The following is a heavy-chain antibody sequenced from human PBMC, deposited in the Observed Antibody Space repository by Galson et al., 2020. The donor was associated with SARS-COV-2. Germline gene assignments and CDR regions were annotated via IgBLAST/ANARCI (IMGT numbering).Heavy chain of an antibody. J-gene: IGHJ3*02. V-gene: IGHV4-61*01. CDR1: GGSVSSGSYY. Sequence: SETLSLTCTVSGGSVSSGSYYWSWIRQPPGKGLEWIGYIYYSGSTNYNPSLKSRVTISVDTSKNQFSLKLSSVTAADTAVYYCARGLYYYDSSGSARLDAFDIWCQGTMV. CDR2: IYYSGST. D-gene: IGHD3-22*01. CDR3: ARGLYYYDSSGSARLDAFDI.